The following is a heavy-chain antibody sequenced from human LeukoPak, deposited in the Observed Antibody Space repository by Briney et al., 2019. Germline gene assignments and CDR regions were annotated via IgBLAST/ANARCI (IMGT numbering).Heavy chain of an antibody. D-gene: IGHD3-3*01. Sequence: GGSLRLSCAASGFTFSDYYMSWIRQAPGKGLEWVSYISSSSSYIYYADSVKGRFTISRDNAKNSLYLQMNSLRAEDTAVYYCARDARFLEWLLGPFDYWGQGTLVTVSS. CDR2: ISSSSSYI. J-gene: IGHJ4*02. CDR3: ARDARFLEWLLGPFDY. CDR1: GFTFSDYY. V-gene: IGHV3-11*06.